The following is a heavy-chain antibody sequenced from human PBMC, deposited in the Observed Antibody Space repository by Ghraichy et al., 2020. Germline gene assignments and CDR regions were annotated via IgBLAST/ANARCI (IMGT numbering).Heavy chain of an antibody. V-gene: IGHV4-39*01. CDR3: ARYITMIVGPNWFDP. J-gene: IGHJ5*02. CDR1: GGSISSSSYY. CDR2: IYYSGST. D-gene: IGHD3-22*01. Sequence: SQTLSLTCTVSGGSISSSSYYWGWIRQPPGKGLEWIGSIYYSGSTYYNPSLKSRVTISVDTSKNQFSLKLSSVTAADTAVYYCARYITMIVGPNWFDPWGQGTLVTVSS.